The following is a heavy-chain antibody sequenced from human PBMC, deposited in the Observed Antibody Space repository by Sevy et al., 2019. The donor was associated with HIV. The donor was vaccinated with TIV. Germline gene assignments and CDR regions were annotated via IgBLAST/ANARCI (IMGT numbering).Heavy chain of an antibody. J-gene: IGHJ6*02. Sequence: RGSLRLSCAASGFTFSSYAMHWVRQAPGKGLEWVAVISYDGSNKYYADSVKGRFTISRDNSKNTLYLQMNSLRAEDTAVYYCARGFGAAAHYYYGMDVWGQGTTVTVSS. CDR1: GFTFSSYA. V-gene: IGHV3-30-3*01. D-gene: IGHD6-13*01. CDR3: ARGFGAAAHYYYGMDV. CDR2: ISYDGSNK.